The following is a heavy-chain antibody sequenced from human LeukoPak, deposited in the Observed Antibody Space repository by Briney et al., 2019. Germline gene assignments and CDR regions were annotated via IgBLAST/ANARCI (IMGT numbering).Heavy chain of an antibody. V-gene: IGHV3-30*04. CDR3: VRGAYSSSWLNFDY. CDR2: IPYDGSNK. J-gene: IGHJ4*02. D-gene: IGHD6-13*01. Sequence: QSGGSLRLSCAASGFTFSSYAMHWVRQAPGKRLEWVALIPYDGSNKYYADSVKGRFTVSRDNSKNTLYLQMNSLRAEDTAVYYCVRGAYSSSWLNFDYWGQGTLVTVSS. CDR1: GFTFSSYA.